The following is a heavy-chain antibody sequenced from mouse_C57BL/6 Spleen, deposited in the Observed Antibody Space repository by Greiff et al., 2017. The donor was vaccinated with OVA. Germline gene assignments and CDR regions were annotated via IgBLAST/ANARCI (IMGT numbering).Heavy chain of an antibody. V-gene: IGHV1-76*01. J-gene: IGHJ4*01. CDR1: GYTFTDYY. Sequence: VKLVESGAELVRPGASVKLSCKASGYTFTDYYINWVKQRPGQGLEWIARIYPGSGNTYYNEKFKGKATLTAEKSSSTAYMQLSSLTSEDSAVYFCARSPGGGTTVVGAMDYWGQGTSVTVSS. CDR2: IYPGSGNT. CDR3: ARSPGGGTTVVGAMDY. D-gene: IGHD1-1*01.